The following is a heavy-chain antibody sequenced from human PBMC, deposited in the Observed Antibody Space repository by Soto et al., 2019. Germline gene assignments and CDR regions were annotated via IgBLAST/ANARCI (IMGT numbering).Heavy chain of an antibody. Sequence: QVQLQESGPGLVKPSETLSITCTVSGGSISSYYWSWIRQPPGKGLEWIGYIYYSGSTNYNPSLKRRVTISLDTSKNQFSLKLSSVTAADTAVYYCARTLNARYYFYGMDVWGQGTTVTVSS. J-gene: IGHJ6*02. CDR1: GGSISSYY. V-gene: IGHV4-59*01. CDR2: IYYSGST. CDR3: ARTLNARYYFYGMDV.